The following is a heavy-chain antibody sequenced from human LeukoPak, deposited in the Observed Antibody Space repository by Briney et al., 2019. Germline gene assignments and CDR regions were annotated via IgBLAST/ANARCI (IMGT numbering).Heavy chain of an antibody. CDR1: GGSFSGYY. V-gene: IGHV4-34*01. D-gene: IGHD2-2*02. CDR2: INHSGST. CDR3: ARGWYQLLYGYNWFDP. J-gene: IGHJ5*02. Sequence: SETLSLTCAVYGGSFSGYYWSWIRQPPGKGLEWIGEINHSGSTNYNPSLKSRVTIAVDTSKNQFSLKLSSVTAADKAVYYCARGWYQLLYGYNWFDPWGQGTLVTVSS.